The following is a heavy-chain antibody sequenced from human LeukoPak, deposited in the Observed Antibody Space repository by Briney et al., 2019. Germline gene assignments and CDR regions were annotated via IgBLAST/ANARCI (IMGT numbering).Heavy chain of an antibody. J-gene: IGHJ4*02. CDR3: ARVLWFGEFRYYFDY. V-gene: IGHV4-39*01. D-gene: IGHD3-10*01. CDR2: IYYSGST. Sequence: SETLSLTCTVSGGSISSSSYYWGWIRQPPGKGLEWIGSIYYSGSTYYNPSLKSRVTISVDTSKNQFSLKLSSVTAADTAVYYCARVLWFGEFRYYFDYWGQGTLVIVSS. CDR1: GGSISSSSYY.